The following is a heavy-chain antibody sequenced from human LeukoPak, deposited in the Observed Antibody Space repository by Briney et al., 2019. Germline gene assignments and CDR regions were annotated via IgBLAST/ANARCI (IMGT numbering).Heavy chain of an antibody. J-gene: IGHJ4*02. CDR1: GGTFSSYA. V-gene: IGHV1-69*01. Sequence: SVKVSCKASGGTFSSYAISWVRQAPGQGLEWMGGITPIFGTANYAQKFQGRVAITADESTSTAYMELSSLRSEDTAVYYCARVRSYGSGSYYSYYFDYWGQGTLVTVSS. D-gene: IGHD3-10*01. CDR2: ITPIFGTA. CDR3: ARVRSYGSGSYYSYYFDY.